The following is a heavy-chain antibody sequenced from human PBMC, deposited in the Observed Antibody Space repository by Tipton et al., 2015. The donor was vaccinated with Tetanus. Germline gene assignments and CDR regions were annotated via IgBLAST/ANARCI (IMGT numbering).Heavy chain of an antibody. CDR2: VSASGNT. Sequence: SLRLSCAGSGFLISSYAMNWVRQVPGEGLEWVSGVSASGNTNYADSVDGRFTISRDNAKNTMYLQMNSLRAEDTATYYCAKLKSRGDSSAIEHWGQGIQVTVSS. J-gene: IGHJ4*02. CDR1: GFLISSYA. CDR3: AKLKSRGDSSAIEH. D-gene: IGHD2-21*02. V-gene: IGHV3-23*01.